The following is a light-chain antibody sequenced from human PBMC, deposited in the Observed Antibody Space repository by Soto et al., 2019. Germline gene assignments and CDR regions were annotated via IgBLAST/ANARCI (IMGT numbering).Light chain of an antibody. CDR1: QRVSTY. CDR3: HQSSNWPLT. CDR2: DAS. Sequence: EIVXTQSPATLSLSPGERATLSCRASQRVSTYLAWYQQKPGQAPRLLISDASNRASGITDRFSGSGSGTDFTLTISSIEPEDSAVYYCHQSSNWPLTFGGGTKVDIK. J-gene: IGKJ4*01. V-gene: IGKV3-11*01.